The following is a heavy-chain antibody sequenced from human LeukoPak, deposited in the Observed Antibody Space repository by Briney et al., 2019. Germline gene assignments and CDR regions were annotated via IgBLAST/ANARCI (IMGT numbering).Heavy chain of an antibody. Sequence: SETLSLTCTVSGGSISSYYWSWIRQPPGKGLEWIGYIYYSGSTNYNPSLKSRVTISVETSKNQFSLKLRSVTAADTAVYYCARLTTIVVVPAAHDAFDIWGQGTMVTVSS. D-gene: IGHD2-2*01. J-gene: IGHJ3*02. CDR1: GGSISSYY. CDR3: ARLTTIVVVPAAHDAFDI. CDR2: IYYSGST. V-gene: IGHV4-59*01.